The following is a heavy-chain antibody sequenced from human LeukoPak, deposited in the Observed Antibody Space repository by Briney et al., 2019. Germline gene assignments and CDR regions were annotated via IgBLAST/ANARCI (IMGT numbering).Heavy chain of an antibody. CDR3: ASIYCSGGSCYSRGDY. J-gene: IGHJ4*02. D-gene: IGHD2-15*01. CDR1: GFTFSSYS. CDR2: ISSSSYI. Sequence: GGSLRLSCAASGFTFSSYSMNWVRQAPGKGLEWVSSISSSSYIYYADSVKGRFTISRDNAKNSLYLQMNSLRAEDTAVYYCASIYCSGGSCYSRGDYWGQGTLVTVSS. V-gene: IGHV3-21*01.